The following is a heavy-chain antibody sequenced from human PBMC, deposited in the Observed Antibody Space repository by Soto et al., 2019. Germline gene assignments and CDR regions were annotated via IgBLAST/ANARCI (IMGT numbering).Heavy chain of an antibody. D-gene: IGHD2-2*01. CDR2: IDPSDSYT. CDR3: ARRGDVGYCSSTSCYLGGYYYYGMDV. V-gene: IGHV5-10-1*01. CDR1: GYKFTSYW. J-gene: IGHJ6*02. Sequence: GESLKIPCKGAGYKFTSYWISCVRQMPGKGLEWMGRIDPSDSYTNYSPCFQGHVTISADKSIPTAYLQWSSLKASDTAMYYCARRGDVGYCSSTSCYLGGYYYYGMDVWGQGTTVTVYS.